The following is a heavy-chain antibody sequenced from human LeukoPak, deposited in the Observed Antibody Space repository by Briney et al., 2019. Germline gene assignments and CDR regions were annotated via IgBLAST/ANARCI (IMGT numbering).Heavy chain of an antibody. J-gene: IGHJ4*02. CDR1: GFTFGDSA. CDR3: TRGGDGYNFWLDY. D-gene: IGHD5-24*01. Sequence: PGGSLRLSCTTSGFTFGDSAMSWFRQAPGKGLEWVGFIRIKPSGETTQYAASVKGRFTISRDDSKSIAYLQMDSLKSEDTAVYYCTRGGDGYNFWLDYWGQGTLVTVSS. V-gene: IGHV3-49*03. CDR2: IRIKPSGETT.